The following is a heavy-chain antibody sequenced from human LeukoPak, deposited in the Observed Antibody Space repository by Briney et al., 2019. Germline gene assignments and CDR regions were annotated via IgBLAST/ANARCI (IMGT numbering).Heavy chain of an antibody. CDR2: IYTSGST. V-gene: IGHV4-61*02. Sequence: SETLSLTCTVSGNSISSGDNYWSWIRQPAGKGLEWIGRIYTSGSTYYNPSLKSRVTISVDTSKNQFSLKLSSVTAAGTAVYYCASAKMVRGVNAFDYWGQGTLVTVSS. CDR3: ASAKMVRGVNAFDY. J-gene: IGHJ4*02. CDR1: GNSISSGDNY. D-gene: IGHD3-10*01.